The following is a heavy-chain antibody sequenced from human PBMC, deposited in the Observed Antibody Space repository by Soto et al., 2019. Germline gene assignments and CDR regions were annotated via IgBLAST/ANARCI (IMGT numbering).Heavy chain of an antibody. CDR3: ARGTYFDY. CDR1: GYIMTTYG. D-gene: IGHD1-1*01. CDR2: ISAYNDHT. Sequence: QVQLVQSGTEVKKPGASVKVSCKASGYIMTTYGVSWVRQAPGQGLEWVGWISAYNDHTNYAQKFQGRVTMTTDTSTSTAYMELRSPRSDDTAVYYCARGTYFDYWGQGTLVTVSS. J-gene: IGHJ4*02. V-gene: IGHV1-18*01.